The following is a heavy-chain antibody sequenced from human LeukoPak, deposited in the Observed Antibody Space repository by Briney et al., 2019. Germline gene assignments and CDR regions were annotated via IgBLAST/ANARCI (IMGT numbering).Heavy chain of an antibody. Sequence: GGSLRPSCAASGFTLSTYYMSWIRQPPGKGLGWVSYISSSSSYTNYADSVKGRFTISRDNAKNSVYLQMNSLRDEDTAVYSCARAQTMFWEFDGFDIWGRGTKVTVSS. J-gene: IGHJ3*02. CDR1: GFTLSTYY. V-gene: IGHV3-11*06. CDR2: ISSSSSYT. CDR3: ARAQTMFWEFDGFDI. D-gene: IGHD3-10*02.